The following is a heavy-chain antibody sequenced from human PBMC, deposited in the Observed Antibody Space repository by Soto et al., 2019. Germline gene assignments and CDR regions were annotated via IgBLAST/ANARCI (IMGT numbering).Heavy chain of an antibody. CDR2: INHSGRT. CDR1: GGSFSGYY. D-gene: IGHD2-21*02. CDR3: ARSPMGLLFRYYFDY. J-gene: IGHJ4*02. Sequence: QVQIQQWGAGLLKLSETLSLTCAVYGGSFSGYYWSWIRQPPGKGLEWIGQINHSGRTNYNPSLKSRVTISVDTSKNQFSLKLSSVTAADTAVYYCARSPMGLLFRYYFDYWGQGTLVTVSS. V-gene: IGHV4-34*01.